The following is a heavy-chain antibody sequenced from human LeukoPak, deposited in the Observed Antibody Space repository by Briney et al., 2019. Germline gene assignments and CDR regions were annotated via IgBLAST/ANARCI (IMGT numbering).Heavy chain of an antibody. D-gene: IGHD3-9*01. CDR3: ATGYRTY. J-gene: IGHJ4*02. CDR2: INQDGSEK. Sequence: GGSLRLSCAASRFTFSTYWMSWVRQAPGKGLEWVANINQDGSEKNYVDSVKGRFTISRDNAKNSLYLQMNSLRAEDTAVYYCATGYRTYWGQGTLITVSS. V-gene: IGHV3-7*03. CDR1: RFTFSTYW.